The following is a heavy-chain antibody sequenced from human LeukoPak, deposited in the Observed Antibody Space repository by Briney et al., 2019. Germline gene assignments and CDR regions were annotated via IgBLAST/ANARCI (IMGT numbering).Heavy chain of an antibody. V-gene: IGHV1-2*02. CDR3: ARDVDLYHSTRKGLIDI. J-gene: IGHJ3*02. D-gene: IGHD3-22*01. CDR2: INPNGGGT. CDR1: GYTFTVYY. Sequence: ASVKVSCKASGYTFTVYYMHWVRQAPGQGLERMGWINPNGGGTNSAQKFQGRVTMTRDTSISTAYMELNRLRSDDTAVYYCARDVDLYHSTRKGLIDIWGQGTMVTVSS.